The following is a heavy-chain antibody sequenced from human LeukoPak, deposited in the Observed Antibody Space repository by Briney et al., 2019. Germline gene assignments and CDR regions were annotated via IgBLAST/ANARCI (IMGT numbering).Heavy chain of an antibody. Sequence: GGSLRLSCAASGFTFSSYSMNWVRQAPGKGLEWVSSISSSSSYIYYADSVKGRFTISRDNAKNSLYLQMNSLRAEDTAVYYCARGLARTKYYDFWSGYWPDYFDYWGQGTLVTVSS. CDR3: ARGLARTKYYDFWSGYWPDYFDY. V-gene: IGHV3-21*01. CDR2: ISSSSSYI. D-gene: IGHD3-3*01. J-gene: IGHJ4*02. CDR1: GFTFSSYS.